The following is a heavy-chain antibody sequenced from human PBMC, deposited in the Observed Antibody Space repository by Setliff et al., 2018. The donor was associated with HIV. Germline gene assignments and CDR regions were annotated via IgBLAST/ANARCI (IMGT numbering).Heavy chain of an antibody. D-gene: IGHD5-12*01. Sequence: GGSLRLSCAASGFTFSAWTMTWVRQAPGRGLELVSYIDLGGGIIHYADSVRGRFTISRDDARKSVFLQMDSLRAEDTAMYYCSRWPFDYWGQGALVTVSS. CDR1: GFTFSAWT. CDR3: SRWPFDY. V-gene: IGHV3-48*04. J-gene: IGHJ4*02. CDR2: IDLGGGII.